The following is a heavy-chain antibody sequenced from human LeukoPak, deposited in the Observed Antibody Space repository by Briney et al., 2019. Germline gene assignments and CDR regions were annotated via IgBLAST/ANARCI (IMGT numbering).Heavy chain of an antibody. CDR3: AGQGVATAIDY. J-gene: IGHJ4*02. CDR1: GGTFSSYA. V-gene: IGHV1-69*04. D-gene: IGHD2-21*02. Sequence: SVKVSCKASGGTFSSYAISWVRQAPGQGLEWMGRIIPILGIANYAQKFQGRVTITADKSTSTAYMELSSLRSEDTAVYYCAGQGVATAIDYWGQGTLVTVSS. CDR2: IIPILGIA.